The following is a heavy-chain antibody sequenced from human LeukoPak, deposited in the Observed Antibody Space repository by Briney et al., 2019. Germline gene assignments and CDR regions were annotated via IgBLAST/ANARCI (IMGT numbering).Heavy chain of an antibody. J-gene: IGHJ4*02. D-gene: IGHD6-13*01. CDR3: AIWGKDSSTWSELDY. CDR2: INPHTDGT. CDR1: GYSFSDYY. V-gene: IGHV1-2*02. Sequence: ASVKVSCKTSGYSFSDYYIHWVRQAPGQGLEWMGWINPHTDGTSYAQKFEGRVSMTGDTSINTAYMELSRLRSDDTAVYYCAIWGKDSSTWSELDYWGQGTLVTVSS.